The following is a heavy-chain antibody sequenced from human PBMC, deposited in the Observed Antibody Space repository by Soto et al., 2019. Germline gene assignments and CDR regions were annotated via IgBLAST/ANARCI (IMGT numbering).Heavy chain of an antibody. D-gene: IGHD6-13*01. CDR3: ARRIAAAGRSIYYGMDV. V-gene: IGHV3-48*01. CDR2: ISSSSSTI. J-gene: IGHJ6*02. CDR1: GFTFSSYS. Sequence: GGSLRLSCAASGFTFSSYSMNWVRQAPGKGLEWVSYISSSSSTIYYADSVKGRFTISRDNAKNSLYLQMNSLRAEDTAVYYCARRIAAAGRSIYYGMDVWGQGTTVTVSS.